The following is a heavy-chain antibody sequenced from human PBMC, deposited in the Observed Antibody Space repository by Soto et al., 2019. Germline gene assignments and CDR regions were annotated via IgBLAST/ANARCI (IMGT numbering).Heavy chain of an antibody. CDR1: GFTFSSYW. CDR2: MNMDGNRI. D-gene: IGHD3-22*01. J-gene: IGHJ4*02. Sequence: PGGSLRLSCAASGFTFSSYWMHWVRQAPGKGLEWVSRMNMDGNRISYVDSVKGRCTISRDNAKNTFYMEMNSARVEDTAVYYCVRGVVYRYDRHGYLGRLRGQGSLVTVSS. V-gene: IGHV3-74*01. CDR3: VRGVVYRYDRHGYLGRL.